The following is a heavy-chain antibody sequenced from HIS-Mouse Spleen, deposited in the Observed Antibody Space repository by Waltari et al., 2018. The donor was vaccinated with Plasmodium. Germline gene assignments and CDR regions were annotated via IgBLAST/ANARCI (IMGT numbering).Heavy chain of an antibody. CDR1: GFTFSSYS. D-gene: IGHD1-26*01. CDR2: ISSSSSTI. CDR3: ARVNSGSYYWFDP. V-gene: IGHV3-48*01. J-gene: IGHJ5*02. Sequence: VQLVESGGGLVQPGGSLRLSCAASGFTFSSYSMNWVRRAPGKGLEWVSYISSSSSTIYYADSVKGRFTISRDNAKNSLYLQMNSLRAEDTAVYYCARVNSGSYYWFDPWGQGTLVTVSS.